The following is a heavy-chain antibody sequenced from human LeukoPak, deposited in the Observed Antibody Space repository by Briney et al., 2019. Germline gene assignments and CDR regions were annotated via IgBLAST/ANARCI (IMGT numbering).Heavy chain of an antibody. Sequence: GGSLRLPCTASRFTFSDYGMHWVRQAPGKGLEWVAFISYDGSNKYYADSVKGRFTISRDNSKNTLYLQMNSLRAEDTAVYYCAKELDYGGNSPFHYWGQGTLVTVSS. CDR3: AKELDYGGNSPFHY. D-gene: IGHD4-23*01. V-gene: IGHV3-30*18. CDR1: RFTFSDYG. J-gene: IGHJ4*02. CDR2: ISYDGSNK.